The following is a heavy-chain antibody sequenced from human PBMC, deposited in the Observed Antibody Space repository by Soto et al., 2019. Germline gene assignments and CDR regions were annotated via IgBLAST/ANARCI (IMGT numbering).Heavy chain of an antibody. D-gene: IGHD3-9*01. V-gene: IGHV3-23*01. Sequence: EVQLLESGEGLVQPGGSLKLSCAASGFTFSNHAMSWVRQAPGKGLEGVSGIGGSGRNTYYADSVKGRFTISRDNSQNTLFLQMNSLRAEDTAEYYCARVLRYFDTPYGMDVWGQGTTVTVSS. CDR1: GFTFSNHA. J-gene: IGHJ6*02. CDR2: IGGSGRNT. CDR3: ARVLRYFDTPYGMDV.